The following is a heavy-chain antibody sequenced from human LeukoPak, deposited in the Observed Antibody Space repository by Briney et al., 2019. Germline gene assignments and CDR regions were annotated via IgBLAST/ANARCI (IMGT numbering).Heavy chain of an antibody. CDR2: MNPNSGDT. D-gene: IGHD2-8*02. CDR1: GYTFINYD. J-gene: IGHJ5*02. Sequence: GASVKVSCKASGYTFINYDINWVRQAPGQGLEWMGWMNPNSGDTGYAQKFQGRLTMTRHTSLNTAYMELSSLRSEDTASYYCVRVRGVIGPWGQGTLVIVSS. CDR3: VRVRGVIGP. V-gene: IGHV1-8*01.